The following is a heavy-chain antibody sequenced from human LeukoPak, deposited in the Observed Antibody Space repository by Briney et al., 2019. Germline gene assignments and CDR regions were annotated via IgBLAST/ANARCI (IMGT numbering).Heavy chain of an antibody. J-gene: IGHJ3*02. CDR2: MNPNSGNT. D-gene: IGHD2-15*01. Sequence: ASVKVSCKASGYTFTSYDINWVRQATGQGLEWMGWMNPNSGNTGYAQKFQGRVTMTRNTSISTAYMELRSLRSDDTAVYYCARDSYCSGGSCYPDAFDIWGQGTMVTVSS. CDR3: ARDSYCSGGSCYPDAFDI. V-gene: IGHV1-8*01. CDR1: GYTFTSYD.